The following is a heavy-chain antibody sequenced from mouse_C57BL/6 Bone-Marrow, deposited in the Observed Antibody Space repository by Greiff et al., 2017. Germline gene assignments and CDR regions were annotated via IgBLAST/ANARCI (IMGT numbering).Heavy chain of an antibody. Sequence: VKLQASGAELARPGASVTLSCKASGYTFTSYGISWVTQRTGPGLEWHVEIYPRSGNTYYNEKFKGKATLTADKSSSTAYMELRSLTSEDSAVYFCAREITTVARFAYWGQGTLVTVSA. CDR2: IYPRSGNT. CDR1: GYTFTSYG. V-gene: IGHV1-81*01. CDR3: AREITTVARFAY. D-gene: IGHD1-1*01. J-gene: IGHJ3*01.